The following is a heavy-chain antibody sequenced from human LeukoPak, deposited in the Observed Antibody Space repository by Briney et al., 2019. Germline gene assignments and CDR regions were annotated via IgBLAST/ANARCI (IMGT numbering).Heavy chain of an antibody. CDR2: INPNSGGT. D-gene: IGHD5-18*01. CDR1: GYTFTNYG. CDR3: ARDQIGYSYGSGMDV. J-gene: IGHJ6*02. V-gene: IGHV1-2*02. Sequence: ASVKVSCKASGYTFTNYGISWVRQAPGQGLEWMGWINPNSGGTNYAQKFQGRVTMTRDTSISTAYMELSRLRSDDTAVYYCARDQIGYSYGSGMDVWGQGTTVTVSS.